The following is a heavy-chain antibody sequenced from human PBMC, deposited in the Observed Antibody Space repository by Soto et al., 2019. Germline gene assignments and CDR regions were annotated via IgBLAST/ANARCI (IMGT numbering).Heavy chain of an antibody. J-gene: IGHJ6*02. Sequence: SETLSLTCTVSGGSISSGDYYWSWIRQPPGKGLEWIGYIYYSGSTYYNPSLKSRVTISVDTSKNQFSLKLSSVTAADTAVYYCARGILWFGEQDYYYYYGMDVWGQGTTVTVSS. CDR3: ARGILWFGEQDYYYYYGMDV. D-gene: IGHD3-10*01. V-gene: IGHV4-30-4*01. CDR2: IYYSGST. CDR1: GGSISSGDYY.